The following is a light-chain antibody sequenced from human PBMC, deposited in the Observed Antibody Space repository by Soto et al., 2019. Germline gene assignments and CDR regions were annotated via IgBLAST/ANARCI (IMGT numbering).Light chain of an antibody. J-gene: IGLJ3*02. V-gene: IGLV2-14*01. CDR1: SSDVGGYNY. CDR3: ISYTSSSTAWV. CDR2: EVS. Sequence: QSVLTQPASVSGSPGQSITISCTGTSSDVGGYNYVSWYQQHPGKAPKLMIYEVSNRPSGVSNRFSGSKSGNTASLTISGLQAEDEAEYYCISYTSSSTAWVFGGGTKLTVL.